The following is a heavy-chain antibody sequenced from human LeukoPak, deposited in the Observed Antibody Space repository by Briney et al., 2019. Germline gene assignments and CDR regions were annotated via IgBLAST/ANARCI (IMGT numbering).Heavy chain of an antibody. CDR1: GFTFSSYE. D-gene: IGHD4-11*01. CDR3: AKILPDTVTAYY. J-gene: IGHJ4*02. V-gene: IGHV3-48*03. Sequence: QPGGSLRLSCAASGFTFSSYEMNWVRQAPGKGLEWVSYISSSGSTIYVADSVRGRFTISRDNYKNTLYLQMNSLRAEDTAVYYCAKILPDTVTAYYWGQGTLVTVSS. CDR2: ISSSGSTI.